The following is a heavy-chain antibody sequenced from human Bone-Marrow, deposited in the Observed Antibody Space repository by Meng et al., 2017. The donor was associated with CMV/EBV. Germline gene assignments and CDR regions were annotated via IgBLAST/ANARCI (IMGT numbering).Heavy chain of an antibody. CDR1: GYSFTSYW. J-gene: IGHJ4*02. Sequence: TVSCKGSGYSFTSYWIGWVRQMPGKGLEWMGIHYPGDSDTSYSPSFQGQVTIPADKSISTAYLQWSSLKASDTAMYYCARQGGSYSGGYFDYWGQGTLVTVSS. V-gene: IGHV5-51*01. CDR2: HYPGDSDT. CDR3: ARQGGSYSGGYFDY. D-gene: IGHD1-26*01.